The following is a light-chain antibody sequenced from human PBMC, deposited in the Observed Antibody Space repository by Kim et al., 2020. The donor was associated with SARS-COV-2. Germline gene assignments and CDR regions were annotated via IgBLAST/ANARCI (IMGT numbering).Light chain of an antibody. CDR3: QAWDSSTAV. J-gene: IGLJ1*01. CDR1: KLGDKY. CDR2: QDT. Sequence: SYELTQPPSVSVSPGQTASITCSGDKLGDKYACWYQQKPGQSPVLVISQDTKRPSGIPERLSGSNSGNTATLTISGTQAMDEADYYCQAWDSSTAVFGTGTKVTVL. V-gene: IGLV3-1*01.